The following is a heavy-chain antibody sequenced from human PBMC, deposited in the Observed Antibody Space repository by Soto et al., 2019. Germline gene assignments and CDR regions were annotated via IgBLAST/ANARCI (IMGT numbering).Heavy chain of an antibody. CDR1: GYTFTGYY. D-gene: IGHD5-18*01. Sequence: QVQLVQSGAEVKKPGASVKVSCKASGYTFTGYYMHWVRQAPGQGLEWMGWINPNSGGTNYAQKFQGWVTMTRDTSVSAAYMELSRLRSDDTAVYYCARNVDTAMFTYYGMDVWGQGTTVTVSS. CDR3: ARNVDTAMFTYYGMDV. J-gene: IGHJ6*02. V-gene: IGHV1-2*04. CDR2: INPNSGGT.